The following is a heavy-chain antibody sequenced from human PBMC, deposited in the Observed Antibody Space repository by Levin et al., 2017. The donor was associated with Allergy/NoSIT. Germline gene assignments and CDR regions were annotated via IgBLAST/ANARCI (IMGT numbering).Heavy chain of an antibody. D-gene: IGHD6-6*01. V-gene: IGHV3-49*03. Sequence: PGGSLRLSCTASGFTFGDYAMSWFRQAPGKGLEWVGFIRSKAYGGTTEYAASVKGRFTISRDDSKSIAYLQMNSLKTEDTAVYYCTYSSSEDYYYYGMDVWGQGTTVTVSS. CDR2: IRSKAYGGTT. CDR3: TYSSSEDYYYYGMDV. CDR1: GFTFGDYA. J-gene: IGHJ6*02.